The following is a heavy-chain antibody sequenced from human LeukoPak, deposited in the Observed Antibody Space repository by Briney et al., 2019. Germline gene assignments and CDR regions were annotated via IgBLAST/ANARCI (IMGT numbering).Heavy chain of an antibody. CDR3: ARDDPYSGYDYDY. CDR2: ISDGGTT. Sequence: GESLRLSCAASGFTFNNYAFNWVRQPPGKGLEWVSGISDGGTTYYADSVKGRFTISRDNAKNSLYLQMTSLRAEDTAFYYCARDDPYSGYDYDYWGRGVLVTVSS. D-gene: IGHD5-12*01. CDR1: GFTFNNYA. V-gene: IGHV3-20*04. J-gene: IGHJ4*02.